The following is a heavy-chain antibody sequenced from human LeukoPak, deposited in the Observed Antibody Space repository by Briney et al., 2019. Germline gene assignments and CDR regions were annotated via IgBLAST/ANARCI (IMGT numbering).Heavy chain of an antibody. J-gene: IGHJ4*02. CDR3: ARANSGYDPFDY. V-gene: IGHV4-59*01. D-gene: IGHD5-12*01. Sequence: SETLSLTCTVPGDSISSYYWSWIQQPPGKGLEWIGHFYNSGSTNYNPSLKSRVAISVDTSKNQFSLKLSSVTAADTAVYFCARANSGYDPFDYWGQGTLVTVSS. CDR2: FYNSGST. CDR1: GDSISSYY.